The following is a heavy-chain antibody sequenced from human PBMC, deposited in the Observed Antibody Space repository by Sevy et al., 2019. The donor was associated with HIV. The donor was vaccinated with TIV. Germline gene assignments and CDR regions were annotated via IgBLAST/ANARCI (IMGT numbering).Heavy chain of an antibody. CDR2: NSVYNGNT. J-gene: IGHJ4*02. D-gene: IGHD3-22*01. Sequence: ASVKVSCKASGYTFTSYGISWVRQAPGQGLEWMGWNSVYNGNTNYAQKLQGRVTMTIDTSTGTAYMELRSLRSDDTAVYYCARSLSQEQDYYDSRGYHYWGQGTLVTVSS. V-gene: IGHV1-18*01. CDR3: ARSLSQEQDYYDSRGYHY. CDR1: GYTFTSYG.